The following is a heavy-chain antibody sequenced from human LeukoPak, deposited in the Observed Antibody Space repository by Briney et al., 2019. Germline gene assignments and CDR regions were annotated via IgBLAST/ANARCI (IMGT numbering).Heavy chain of an antibody. Sequence: GGSLRLSCAASGFTFDDYGMSWVRQAPGKGLEWVSGINWNGGSTAYADSVKGRFTISRDNAKNSLYLQMNSLRAEDTALYHCARYHDYDSGSYPLDYWGQGTLVTVSS. J-gene: IGHJ4*02. CDR1: GFTFDDYG. D-gene: IGHD3-10*01. V-gene: IGHV3-20*01. CDR2: INWNGGST. CDR3: ARYHDYDSGSYPLDY.